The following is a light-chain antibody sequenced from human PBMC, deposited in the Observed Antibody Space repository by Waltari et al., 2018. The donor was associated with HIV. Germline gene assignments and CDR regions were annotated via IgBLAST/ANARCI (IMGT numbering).Light chain of an antibody. J-gene: IGLJ2*01. CDR1: NSNIGSPP. Sequence: QSVLTQSPSVSEAPGQRVTISCSGSNSNIGSPPVTWYRQSPGKPPRLLVYHDDLILSGVSDRLSASKSGTSASLAINDLQSEDESLYYCATWDDGLNALLFGGGTKVTVL. V-gene: IGLV1-36*01. CDR2: HDD. CDR3: ATWDDGLNALL.